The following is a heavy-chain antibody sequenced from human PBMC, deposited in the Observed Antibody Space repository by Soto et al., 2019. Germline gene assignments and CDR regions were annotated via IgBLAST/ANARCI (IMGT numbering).Heavy chain of an antibody. CDR2: LDYSGTT. CDR3: ARHLDLFYGMDV. D-gene: IGHD3-3*01. CDR1: GGSISNYY. V-gene: IGHV4-59*08. Sequence: QVQLQESGPGLVKPSETLSLTCTVSGGSISNYYWSWIRQPPGKGLEWIGFLDYSGTTNYNPSLKRRVTIALNPSKNQFSLKLSSVNAADTAVYSCARHLDLFYGMDVWGQGTTVTVSS. J-gene: IGHJ6*02.